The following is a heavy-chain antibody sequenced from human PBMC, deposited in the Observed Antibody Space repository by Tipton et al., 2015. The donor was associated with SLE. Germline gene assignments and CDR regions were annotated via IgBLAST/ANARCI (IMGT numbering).Heavy chain of an antibody. CDR1: GFIFSDYS. J-gene: IGHJ6*02. CDR3: ARAKVEETTFKYFFNGLDV. Sequence: LRLSCAASGFIFSDYSMNWVRQAPGKGLEWVGDIDHSGSTNYKPSLKSRLTISVDTSKNQFSLRLTSVTAADTAVYYCARAKVEETTFKYFFNGLDVWGRGTTVTVS. D-gene: IGHD2/OR15-2a*01. CDR2: IDHSGST. V-gene: IGHV4-34*01.